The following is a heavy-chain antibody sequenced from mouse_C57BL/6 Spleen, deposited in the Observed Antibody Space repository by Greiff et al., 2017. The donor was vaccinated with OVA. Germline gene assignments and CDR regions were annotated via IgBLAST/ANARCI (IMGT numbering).Heavy chain of an antibody. Sequence: QVQLQQSGAELVRPGASVTLSCKASGYTFTDYEMHWVKQTPVHGLEWIGTIDPETGGTAYNQKFKGKAILTADKSSSTAYMELRSLTSEDSAVYYCTRRRLWAYWGQGTLVTVSA. J-gene: IGHJ3*01. CDR2: IDPETGGT. V-gene: IGHV1-15*01. D-gene: IGHD1-1*02. CDR3: TRRRLWAY. CDR1: GYTFTDYE.